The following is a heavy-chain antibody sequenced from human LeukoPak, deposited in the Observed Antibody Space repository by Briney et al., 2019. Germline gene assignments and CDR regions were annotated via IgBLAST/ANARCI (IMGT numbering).Heavy chain of an antibody. D-gene: IGHD3-10*01. CDR3: ARGVRRLWFGEPTGAFDI. V-gene: IGHV3-11*04. Sequence: GGSLRLSCAASGDTFSDYYMSWIRQAPGRGLEWVACNSSSGSTTYYADSVKGRFTISRDNAKNSLYLQMNSLRAEDTAVYYCARGVRRLWFGEPTGAFDIWGQGTMVTVPS. J-gene: IGHJ3*02. CDR2: NSSSGSTT. CDR1: GDTFSDYY.